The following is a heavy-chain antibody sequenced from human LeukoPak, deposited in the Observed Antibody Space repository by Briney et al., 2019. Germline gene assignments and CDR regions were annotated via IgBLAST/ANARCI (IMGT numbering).Heavy chain of an antibody. Sequence: GGSLRLSCAASGFTFSSYSMNWVRQAPGKGLEWVSSISSSSSYIYYADSVKGRFTISRDNAKNSLYLQVNSLRAEDTAVYHCARIGYRSSSFDYWGQGTLVTVSS. J-gene: IGHJ4*02. CDR3: ARIGYRSSSFDY. CDR2: ISSSSSYI. D-gene: IGHD6-13*01. V-gene: IGHV3-21*03. CDR1: GFTFSSYS.